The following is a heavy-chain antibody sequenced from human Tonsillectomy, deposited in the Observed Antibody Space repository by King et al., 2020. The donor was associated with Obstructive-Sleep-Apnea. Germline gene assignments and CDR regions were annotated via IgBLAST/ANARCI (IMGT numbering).Heavy chain of an antibody. CDR2: ISAGNGNT. CDR3: ARVGAFCSDGFRRTCHDACDI. D-gene: IGHD2-15*01. CDR1: GYTFTSYA. Sequence: VQLVQSGAEVKKPGASLKISCNASGYTFTSYAMHWVRQAPGQRLEWMGRISAGNGNTKYSQKFQGRFTITRETSAGTAYMELTSLRSEDAAVYYCARVGAFCSDGFRRTCHDACDIWGQGTMVTVAS. J-gene: IGHJ3*02. V-gene: IGHV1-3*01.